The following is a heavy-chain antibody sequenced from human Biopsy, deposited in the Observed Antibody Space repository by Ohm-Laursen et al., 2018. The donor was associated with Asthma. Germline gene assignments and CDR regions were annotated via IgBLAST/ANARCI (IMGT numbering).Heavy chain of an antibody. CDR3: GRDYPLVD. D-gene: IGHD2-15*01. CDR2: IYSGGST. CDR1: GFSVSSNY. Sequence: GPLRLSCAASGFSVSSNYMSWVRQAPGKGLEWVSVIYSGGSTYYADSVKGRFTISRDNPKNTLDLQMNSLRAEDTAVYYCGRDYPLVDWGQGTLVTVSS. V-gene: IGHV3-53*01. J-gene: IGHJ4*02.